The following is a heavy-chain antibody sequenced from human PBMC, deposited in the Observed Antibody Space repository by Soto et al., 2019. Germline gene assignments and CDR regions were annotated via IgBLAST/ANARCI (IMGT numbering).Heavy chain of an antibody. CDR3: ATDWPGIAAAGPLFQH. D-gene: IGHD6-13*01. J-gene: IGHJ1*01. Sequence: QVQLVQSGAEVKKPGASVKVSCKVSGYTLTELSMHWVRQAPGKGLEWMGGFDPEDGETIYAQKFQGRVTMTEDTXTXTAYMELSSLRSEDTAVYYCATDWPGIAAAGPLFQHWGQGTLVTVSS. CDR1: GYTLTELS. CDR2: FDPEDGET. V-gene: IGHV1-24*01.